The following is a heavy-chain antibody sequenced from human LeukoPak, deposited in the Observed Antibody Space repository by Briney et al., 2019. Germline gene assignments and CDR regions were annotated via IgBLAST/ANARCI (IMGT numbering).Heavy chain of an antibody. CDR2: ISNSADST. D-gene: IGHD3-3*01. CDR1: GFTFSIYS. CDR3: AKDRDFWSGYYDFDF. V-gene: IGHV3-23*01. J-gene: IGHJ4*02. Sequence: GGSLRLSCAASGFTFSIYSLTWVRQAPGKGLEWVSGISNSADSTYYAVSVKGRFTISRDNSKNTLYLQMNSLRAEDTAVYYCAKDRDFWSGYYDFDFWGRGTLVTVSS.